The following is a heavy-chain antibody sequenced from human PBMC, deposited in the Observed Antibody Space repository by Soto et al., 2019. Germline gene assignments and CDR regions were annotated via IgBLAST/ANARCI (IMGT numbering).Heavy chain of an antibody. Sequence: SETLSLTCAVSGGSISSSNWWSWVRQPPGKGLEWIGEIYHGGSTNYNPSLKSGVTISVDKSKNQFSLKLGSVTAADTAVYYCARAPQPATVTTRGFDYWGQGTLVTVSS. J-gene: IGHJ4*02. V-gene: IGHV4-4*02. CDR1: GGSISSSNW. CDR2: IYHGGST. CDR3: ARAPQPATVTTRGFDY. D-gene: IGHD4-17*01.